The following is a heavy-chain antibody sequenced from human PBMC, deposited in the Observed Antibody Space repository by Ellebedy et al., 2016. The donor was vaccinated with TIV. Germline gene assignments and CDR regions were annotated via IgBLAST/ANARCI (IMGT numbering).Heavy chain of an antibody. D-gene: IGHD6-19*01. J-gene: IGHJ4*02. CDR2: IIPIFGTA. CDR3: ATDLRVAGIGEEDY. CDR1: GGTFSSYA. Sequence: SVKVSCXASGGTFSSYAISWVRQAPGQGLEWMGGIIPIFGTANYAQKFQGRVTITADKSTSTAYMELSSLRSEDTAVYYCATDLRVAGIGEEDYWGQGTLVTVSS. V-gene: IGHV1-69*06.